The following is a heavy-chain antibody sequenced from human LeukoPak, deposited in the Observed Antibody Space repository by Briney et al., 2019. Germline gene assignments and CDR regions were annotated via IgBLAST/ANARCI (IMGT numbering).Heavy chain of an antibody. V-gene: IGHV1-69*04. Sequence: ASVKVSCKASGGTFSSYAISWVRQAPGQGLEWMGRIIPILGIANYAQKFQGRVTMTRDTSTSTVYMELSSLRSEDTAVYYCARDYGGNSGFDYWGQGTLVTVSS. CDR3: ARDYGGNSGFDY. D-gene: IGHD4-23*01. CDR1: GGTFSSYA. CDR2: IIPILGIA. J-gene: IGHJ4*02.